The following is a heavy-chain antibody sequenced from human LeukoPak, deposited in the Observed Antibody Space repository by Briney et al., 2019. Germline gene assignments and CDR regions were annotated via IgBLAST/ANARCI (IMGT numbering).Heavy chain of an antibody. CDR1: GGTFSSYA. V-gene: IGHV7-4-1*02. J-gene: IGHJ4*02. D-gene: IGHD6-13*01. Sequence: ASVKVSCKASGGTFSSYAISWVRQAPGQGLEWMGWINTNTGNPTYAQGFTGRFVFSLDTSVSTAYLQISSLKAEDTAVYYCATSPGIAAPSGYYFDHWGQGTLVTVSS. CDR3: ATSPGIAAPSGYYFDH. CDR2: INTNTGNP.